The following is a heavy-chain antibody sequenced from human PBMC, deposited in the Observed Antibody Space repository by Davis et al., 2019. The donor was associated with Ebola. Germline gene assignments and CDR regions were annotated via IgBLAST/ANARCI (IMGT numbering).Heavy chain of an antibody. V-gene: IGHV3-73*01. Sequence: GGSLRLSCAASGFTFSGSAMHWVRQASGKGLEWVGRIRSKANSYATAYAASVKGRFTISRDDSKNTAYLQMNSLKTEDTAVYYCTLSEGDIVVVPAAIVYGMDVWGQGTTVTVSS. CDR1: GFTFSGSA. CDR3: TLSEGDIVVVPAAIVYGMDV. J-gene: IGHJ6*02. D-gene: IGHD2-2*01. CDR2: IRSKANSYAT.